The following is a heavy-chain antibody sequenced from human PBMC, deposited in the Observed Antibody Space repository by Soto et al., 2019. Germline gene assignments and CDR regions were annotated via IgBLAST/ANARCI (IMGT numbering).Heavy chain of an antibody. CDR2: ISYDGSNK. D-gene: IGHD3-3*01. J-gene: IGHJ6*03. CDR1: GFTFSSYG. V-gene: IGHV3-30*18. Sequence: QVELVESGGGVVQPGRSLRLSCAASGFTFSSYGMHWVRQAPGKGLEWVAVISYDGSNKYYADSVKGRFTISRDKSKNTLYLQMSSLRTEDTAVYYCAKDGVLRFLAWLYYYYYYMDVWGKGTTVTVSS. CDR3: AKDGVLRFLAWLYYYYYYMDV.